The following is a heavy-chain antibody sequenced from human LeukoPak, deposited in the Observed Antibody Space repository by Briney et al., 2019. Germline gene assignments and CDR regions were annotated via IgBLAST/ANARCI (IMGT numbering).Heavy chain of an antibody. CDR1: GFTFSSYG. D-gene: IGHD1-7*01. Sequence: GGSLRLSCAASGFTFSSYGMHWVRQAPGKGLEWVAVISYDGSNKYYADSVKGRFTISRDNSKNTLYLQMNSLRAEDTAVYYCARDSTGITGTTSHYFWGQGSLVTVSS. CDR3: ARDSTGITGTTSHYF. CDR2: ISYDGSNK. J-gene: IGHJ4*02. V-gene: IGHV3-30*03.